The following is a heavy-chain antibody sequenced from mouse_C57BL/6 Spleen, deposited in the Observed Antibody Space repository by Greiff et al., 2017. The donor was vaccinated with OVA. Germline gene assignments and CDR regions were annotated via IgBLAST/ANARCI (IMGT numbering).Heavy chain of an antibody. V-gene: IGHV1-55*01. CDR2: IYPGSGST. Sequence: VQLQQPGAELVKPGASVKMSCKASGYTFTSYWITWVKQRPGQGLEWIGDIYPGSGSTNYNEKFKGKATLTVDTSSSTAYMQLSSLTSEDSAVYYGARSYYSGSSDPYFDYWGQGTTLTVSA. CDR3: ARSYYSGSSDPYFDY. CDR1: GYTFTSYW. D-gene: IGHD1-1*01. J-gene: IGHJ2*01.